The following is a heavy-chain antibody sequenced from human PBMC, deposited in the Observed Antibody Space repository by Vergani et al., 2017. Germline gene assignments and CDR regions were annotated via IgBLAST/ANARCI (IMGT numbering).Heavy chain of an antibody. CDR2: IYTSGST. J-gene: IGHJ3*02. CDR3: ARATTMVRGATGAFDI. D-gene: IGHD3-10*01. Sequence: QVQLQESGPGLVKPSQTLSLTCTVSGGSISSGSYYWSWIRQPAGKGLEWIGRIYTSGSTNYNPSLKSLVTITVDTSKNQFSLKLSSVTAADTAVYYCARATTMVRGATGAFDIWGQGTMVTVSS. CDR1: GGSISSGSYY. V-gene: IGHV4-61*02.